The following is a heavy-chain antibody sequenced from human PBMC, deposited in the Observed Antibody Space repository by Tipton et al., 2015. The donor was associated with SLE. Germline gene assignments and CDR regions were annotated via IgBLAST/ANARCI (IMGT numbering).Heavy chain of an antibody. CDR2: INHSGSP. CDR1: GGSFSGYY. CDR3: ARAQRLVRWLDP. J-gene: IGHJ5*02. Sequence: TLSLTCAVYGGSFSGYYWSWIRQAPGKGLEWIGEINHSGSPNYNPSLKSRITISVDTSKNQFSPKLSSVTAADTAVYYCARAQRLVRWLDPWGQGTLVTVSS. V-gene: IGHV4-34*01. D-gene: IGHD6-13*01.